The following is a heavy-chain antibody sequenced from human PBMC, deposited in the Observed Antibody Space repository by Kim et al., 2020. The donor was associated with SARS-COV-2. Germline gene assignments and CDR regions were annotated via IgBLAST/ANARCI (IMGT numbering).Heavy chain of an antibody. V-gene: IGHV4-34*01. Sequence: LRGRVTISVDTSKNQFSLKLSSVTAADTAVYYCARGRYSSSWYGPHWYFDLWGRGTLVTVSS. D-gene: IGHD6-13*01. CDR3: ARGRYSSSWYGPHWYFDL. J-gene: IGHJ2*01.